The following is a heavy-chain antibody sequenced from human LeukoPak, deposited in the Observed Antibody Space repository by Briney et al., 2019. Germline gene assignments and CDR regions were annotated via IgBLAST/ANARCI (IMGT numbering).Heavy chain of an antibody. J-gene: IGHJ4*02. CDR3: AKDEHIVVVTATYFGY. D-gene: IGHD2-21*02. Sequence: GGSLRLSCAASGFTFSSYAMSWVRQAPGKGLEWVSAISGSGGSTYYADSVKGRFTISRDNSKNTLYLQMNSLRAEDTAVYYCAKDEHIVVVTATYFGYWGQGTLVTVSS. CDR2: ISGSGGST. CDR1: GFTFSSYA. V-gene: IGHV3-23*01.